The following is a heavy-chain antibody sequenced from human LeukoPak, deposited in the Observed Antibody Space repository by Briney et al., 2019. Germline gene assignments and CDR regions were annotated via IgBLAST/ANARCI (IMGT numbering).Heavy chain of an antibody. D-gene: IGHD1-26*01. Sequence: PGGSLRLSCAASGFTFSSYGMHWARQAPGKGLEWVAVIWYDGSNKYYADSVKGRFTISRDNSKNTLYLQMNSLRAEDTAVYYCAREYSGSYSTAFDIWGQGTMVTVSS. CDR2: IWYDGSNK. CDR1: GFTFSSYG. J-gene: IGHJ3*02. V-gene: IGHV3-33*01. CDR3: AREYSGSYSTAFDI.